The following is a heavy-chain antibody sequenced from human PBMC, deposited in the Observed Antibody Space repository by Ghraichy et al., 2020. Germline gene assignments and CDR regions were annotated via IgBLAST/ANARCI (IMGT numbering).Heavy chain of an antibody. D-gene: IGHD4-23*01. V-gene: IGHV3-48*02. Sequence: GGSLRLSCVGSGFTFSSYSMNWVRQSSGKGLEWVSYITSSSRSKFYADSVKGRFTISRDNAQNSLSLQMNSLRDEDTAVYYCARGSKVVRFYYYDGMDVWGQGTTVTVSS. CDR1: GFTFSSYS. CDR2: ITSSSRSK. J-gene: IGHJ6*02. CDR3: ARGSKVVRFYYYDGMDV.